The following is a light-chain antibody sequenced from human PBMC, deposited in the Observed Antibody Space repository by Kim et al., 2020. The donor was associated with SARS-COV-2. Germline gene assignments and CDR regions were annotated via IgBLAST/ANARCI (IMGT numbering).Light chain of an antibody. CDR2: FDT. J-gene: IGLJ3*02. CDR3: QVWDDVTDHWV. V-gene: IGLV3-21*04. CDR1: NFETNR. Sequence: SYELTQPPSLSVAPGKTASLTCGGDNFETNRVHWYQQRPGQAPVLVIYFDTDRPSGIPDRFSGSKSGNTATLTITRVGVGDEADYYCQVWDDVTDHWVFGGGTTLTVL.